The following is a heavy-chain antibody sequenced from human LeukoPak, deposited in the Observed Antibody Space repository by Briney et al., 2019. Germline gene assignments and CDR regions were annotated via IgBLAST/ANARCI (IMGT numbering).Heavy chain of an antibody. V-gene: IGHV4-34*01. Sequence: SETLSLTCAVYGGSFSGYYWSWIRQPPGKGLEWIGQINHSGSTNYNPSLKSRVTISVDTSKNPFSLKLSSVTATDTAVYYCARGRIQLWPHYYYYYGDVWGKGTTVTVSS. CDR2: INHSGST. J-gene: IGHJ6*03. D-gene: IGHD5-18*01. CDR1: GGSFSGYY. CDR3: ARGRIQLWPHYYYYYGDV.